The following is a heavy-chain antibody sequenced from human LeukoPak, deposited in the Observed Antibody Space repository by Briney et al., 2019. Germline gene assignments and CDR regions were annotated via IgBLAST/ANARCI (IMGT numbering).Heavy chain of an antibody. CDR3: ARRGYSTYGMDV. CDR1: RFTFSDYY. CDR2: ISSSVSSM. J-gene: IGHJ6*02. V-gene: IGHV3-11*01. Sequence: GGSLRLSCAASRFTFSDYYMIWLRQAPGKGLVWVSYISSSVSSMWYADSVKGRFTISRDNAKNSLYLQMNSLRAEDTAVYYCARRGYSTYGMDVWGQGTTVTVSS. D-gene: IGHD5-18*01.